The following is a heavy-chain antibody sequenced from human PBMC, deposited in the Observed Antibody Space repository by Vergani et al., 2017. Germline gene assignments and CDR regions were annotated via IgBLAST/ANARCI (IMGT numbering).Heavy chain of an antibody. CDR1: VLMFNNYG. D-gene: IGHD3-22*01. V-gene: IGHV3-30*18. CDR2: ISSDGSNK. J-gene: IGHJ4*02. CDR3: VNGYYYDQSGLASFDY. Sequence: QVQLVESGGGVVQPGRSLRLSCEPSVLMFNNYGMHWVRQAPGKGLEWVAVISSDGSNKHYADSVKGRFTISRDNSQNTLYLQMDSLTAEDTAIYFCVNGYYYDQSGLASFDYWGQGTLVTVS.